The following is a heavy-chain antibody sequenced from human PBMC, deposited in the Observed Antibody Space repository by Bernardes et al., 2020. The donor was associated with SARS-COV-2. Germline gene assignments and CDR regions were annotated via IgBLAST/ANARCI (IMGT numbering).Heavy chain of an antibody. J-gene: IGHJ6*01. CDR3: ARTLGPTKCITILGVVTAAYYYYGMDV. Sequence: ASVKVSCKASGYTFTSYDINWVRQATGQGLEWMGWMNPNSGNTGYAQKFQGRVTMTRNTSISTAYMELSSLRSEDTAVYYCARTLGPTKCITILGVVTAAYYYYGMDVCGQGTTVTVSS. CDR1: GYTFTSYD. CDR2: MNPNSGNT. D-gene: IGHD3-3*01. V-gene: IGHV1-8*01.